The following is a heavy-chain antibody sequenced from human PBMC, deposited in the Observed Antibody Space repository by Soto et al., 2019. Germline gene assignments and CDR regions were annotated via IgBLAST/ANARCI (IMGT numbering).Heavy chain of an antibody. Sequence: QAPVVQSGAEVRTPGSSVKLSCKASEGTFNSYAIAWVRQAPGQGLEWMGGIIPYYNTLNYAQKFQDRVTITADDSTNTVYMELSSLISDDTAVYFCASGASRWYPYFFDSGSQGTLVTVSS. CDR1: EGTFNSYA. D-gene: IGHD6-13*01. CDR3: ASGASRWYPYFFDS. J-gene: IGHJ4*02. CDR2: IIPYYNTL. V-gene: IGHV1-69*01.